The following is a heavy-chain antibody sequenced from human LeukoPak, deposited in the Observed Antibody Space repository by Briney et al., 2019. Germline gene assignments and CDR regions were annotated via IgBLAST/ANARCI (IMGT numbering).Heavy chain of an antibody. CDR2: ISAGSTST. CDR1: GFTFSTYA. J-gene: IGHJ4*02. CDR3: AKRGDYRGFDY. D-gene: IGHD4/OR15-4a*01. Sequence: GGSLRLSCAASGFTFSTYAMSWVRQAPGKGLEWVSSISAGSTSTSYAESVKGRFTISRDNSKNTLYLQINSLRDEDTAIYYCAKRGDYRGFDYWGQGTLVIVSS. V-gene: IGHV3-23*01.